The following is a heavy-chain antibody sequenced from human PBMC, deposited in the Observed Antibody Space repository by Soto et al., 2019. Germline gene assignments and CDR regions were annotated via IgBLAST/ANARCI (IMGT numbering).Heavy chain of an antibody. J-gene: IGHJ4*02. CDR3: AGDLGGWPDY. CDR1: GYTFTSYA. CDR2: INAGNGNT. V-gene: IGHV1-3*01. Sequence: ASGKLSCKASGYTFTSYARHWVRHAPGQRLKWMGWINAGNGNTKYSQKFQGRVTITRDTSASTAYMELSSLRSEDTAVYYCAGDLGGWPDYSGQGTLVTVSS.